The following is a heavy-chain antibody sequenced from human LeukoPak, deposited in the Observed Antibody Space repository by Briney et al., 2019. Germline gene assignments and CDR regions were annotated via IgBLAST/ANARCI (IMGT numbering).Heavy chain of an antibody. CDR2: FSGGGGKA. D-gene: IGHD3-22*01. CDR1: GFTFSSYG. CDR3: AKRGYYDSSGYYAPFDY. V-gene: IGHV3-23*01. J-gene: IGHJ4*02. Sequence: GGSLRLSCAASGFTFSSYGMSWVRQAPGKGLEWVSAFSGGGGKAHYADSVKGRFTISRDNSKNTLYLQMNSLRAEDTAVYYCAKRGYYDSSGYYAPFDYWGQGTLVTVSS.